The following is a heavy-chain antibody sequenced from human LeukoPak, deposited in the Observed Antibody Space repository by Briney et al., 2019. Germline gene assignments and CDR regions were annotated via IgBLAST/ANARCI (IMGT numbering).Heavy chain of an antibody. CDR2: INSDGSST. CDR3: ARDRGYCSSTSCYDNH. D-gene: IGHD2-2*01. V-gene: IGHV3-74*01. J-gene: IGHJ5*02. CDR1: GLTFSSYW. Sequence: GGSLRLSCAASGLTFSSYWMHWVRQAPGKGLVWVSRINSDGSSTSYADSVKGRFTISRDNAKNTLYLQMNSLRAEDTAVYYCARDRGYCSSTSCYDNHWGQGTLVTVSS.